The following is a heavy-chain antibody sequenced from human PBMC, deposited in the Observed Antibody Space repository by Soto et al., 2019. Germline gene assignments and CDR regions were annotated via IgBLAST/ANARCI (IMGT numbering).Heavy chain of an antibody. Sequence: PSETLSITCTVSGGSISSYYWSWIRQPPGKGLEWIGYIYYSGSTNYNPSLKSRVTISVDTSKNQFSLKLSSVTAADTAVYYCARHEIAAAGKARFSGFDTRGQRTLVTVSS. D-gene: IGHD6-13*01. J-gene: IGHJ5*02. CDR2: IYYSGST. V-gene: IGHV4-59*08. CDR3: ARHEIAAAGKARFSGFDT. CDR1: GGSISSYY.